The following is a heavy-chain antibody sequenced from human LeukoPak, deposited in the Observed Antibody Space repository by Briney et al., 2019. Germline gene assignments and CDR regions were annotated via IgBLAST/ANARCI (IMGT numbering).Heavy chain of an antibody. V-gene: IGHV3-66*01. CDR3: AKDLSRVNTVTTDYYYYGMDV. CDR2: IYSGGST. J-gene: IGHJ6*02. D-gene: IGHD4-17*01. CDR1: GFTVSSNY. Sequence: GGSLRLSCAASGFTVSSNYMSWVRQAPGKGLEWVSVIYSGGSTYYADSVKGRFTISRDNSKNTLYLQMNSLRAEDTAVYYCAKDLSRVNTVTTDYYYYGMDVWGQGTTVTVSS.